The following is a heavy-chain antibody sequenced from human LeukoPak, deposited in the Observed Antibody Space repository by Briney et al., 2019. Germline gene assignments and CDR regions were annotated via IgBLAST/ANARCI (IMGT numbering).Heavy chain of an antibody. CDR2: ISYDGSNK. V-gene: IGHV3-30*03. J-gene: IGHJ4*02. D-gene: IGHD3-22*01. CDR1: GFTFSSYG. CDR3: ARSYDSSGYWPYFDY. Sequence: PGRSLRLSCAASGFTFSSYGMHWVRQAPGKGLEWVAVISYDGSNKYYADSVKGRFTISRDNSKNTLYLQMNSLRAEDTAVYYCARSYDSSGYWPYFDYWGQGTLVTVSS.